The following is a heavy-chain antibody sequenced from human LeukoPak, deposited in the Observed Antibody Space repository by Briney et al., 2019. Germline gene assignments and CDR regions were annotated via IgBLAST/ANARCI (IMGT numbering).Heavy chain of an antibody. CDR1: GFTFDDYA. V-gene: IGHV3-9*01. J-gene: IGHJ4*02. CDR2: ISWNSGSI. Sequence: PGGSLRLSCAASGFTFDDYAMHWVRQAPGKGLEWVSGISWNSGSIGYADSVKGRFTISRDNAKNSLYLQMNSLRAEDTALYYCAKGRFGEPIFDYWGQGTLVTVSS. D-gene: IGHD3-10*01. CDR3: AKGRFGEPIFDY.